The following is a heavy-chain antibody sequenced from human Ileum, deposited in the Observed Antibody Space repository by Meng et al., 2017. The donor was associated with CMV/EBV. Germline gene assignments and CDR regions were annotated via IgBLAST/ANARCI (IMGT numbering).Heavy chain of an antibody. J-gene: IGHJ5*02. CDR2: IYYSGST. CDR1: GGPCRGFY. Sequence: LTGSVSGGPCRGFYWNWIRQSPGKGLEWIGYIYYSGSTHYSPSLRGRVNISLDTSSNQFSLNLHSVTAADTAVYYCARGGGGLNWFDPWGQGILVTVSS. CDR3: ARGGGGLNWFDP. V-gene: IGHV4-59*01. D-gene: IGHD2-15*01.